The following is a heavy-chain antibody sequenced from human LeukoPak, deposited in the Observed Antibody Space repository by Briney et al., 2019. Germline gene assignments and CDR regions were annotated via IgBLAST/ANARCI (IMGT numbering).Heavy chain of an antibody. D-gene: IGHD2-2*01. V-gene: IGHV1-24*01. J-gene: IGHJ3*02. CDR3: ATAFRPILVVPAAYGFDI. CDR1: GYTLTELS. Sequence: ASVKVSCKVSGYTLTELSMHWVRQAPGKGLEWMGGFDPEDGETVYAQKFQGRVTMTEDTSTDTAYMELSSLRSEDTAVYYCATAFRPILVVPAAYGFDIWGQGTMVTVSS. CDR2: FDPEDGET.